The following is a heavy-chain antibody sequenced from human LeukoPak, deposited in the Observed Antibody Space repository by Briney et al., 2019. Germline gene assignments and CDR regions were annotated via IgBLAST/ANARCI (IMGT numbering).Heavy chain of an antibody. CDR3: ARPSEDYGDYGSPFDY. CDR1: GGTFSSYA. V-gene: IGHV1-69*04. D-gene: IGHD4-17*01. CDR2: IIPILGIA. Sequence: ASVKVSCKASGGTFSSYAISWVRQAPGQGLEWMGRIIPILGIANYAQKFQSRVTITADKSTSTAYMELSSLRSEDTAVYYCARPSEDYGDYGSPFDYWGQGTLVTVSS. J-gene: IGHJ4*02.